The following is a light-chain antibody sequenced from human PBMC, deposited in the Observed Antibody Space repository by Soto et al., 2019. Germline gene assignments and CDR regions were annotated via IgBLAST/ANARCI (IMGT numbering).Light chain of an antibody. V-gene: IGKV1-5*01. Sequence: DIQLTQSPSTLSASVGDSVTITFRASQNIRNLLAWYQQKPGKAPKPLIYDASTLKTGVPSRFSGSGSGSEFNFTITGLQPDDFATYFCQQYNTYATFGQGTRREIK. CDR1: QNIRNL. J-gene: IGKJ5*01. CDR3: QQYNTYAT. CDR2: DAS.